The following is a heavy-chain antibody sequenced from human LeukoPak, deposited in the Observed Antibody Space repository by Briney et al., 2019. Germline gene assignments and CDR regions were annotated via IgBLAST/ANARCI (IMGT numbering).Heavy chain of an antibody. CDR1: GYTFTSYD. V-gene: IGHV1-8*01. D-gene: IGHD4-17*01. J-gene: IGHJ4*02. CDR3: ARGDYGDYGTVY. CDR2: MNPNSGNT. Sequence: GASVKVSCKASGYTFTSYDINWVRQATGQGLEWMGWMNPNSGNTGYAQKFQGRVTMTRNTSISTAYMELSSLKSEDTAVYYCARGDYGDYGTVYWGQGTLVTVSS.